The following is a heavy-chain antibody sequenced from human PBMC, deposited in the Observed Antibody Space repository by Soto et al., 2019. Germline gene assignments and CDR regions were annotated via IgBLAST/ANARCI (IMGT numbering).Heavy chain of an antibody. J-gene: IGHJ4*02. CDR1: VFTFSSYS. CDR3: ARVYLGRYDSSGYYGY. V-gene: IGHV3-21*01. Sequence: WWSLRLSCSASVFTFSSYSMNWVRQAPGKGLEWVSSISSSSSYIYYADSVKGRFTIPRDNAKNSLYLQMNSLRAEDTAVYYCARVYLGRYDSSGYYGYWGQGTLVTVSS. CDR2: ISSSSSYI. D-gene: IGHD3-22*01.